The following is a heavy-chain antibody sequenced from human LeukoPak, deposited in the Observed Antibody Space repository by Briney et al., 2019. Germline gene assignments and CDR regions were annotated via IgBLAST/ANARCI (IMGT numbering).Heavy chain of an antibody. J-gene: IGHJ6*03. V-gene: IGHV4-34*01. CDR2: INHSGNT. Sequence: PSETLSLTCAVYGGSFSGYYWSWIRQPPGKGLEWIGEINHSGNTNYNPSLKSRVTISVDTSKNQFSLKLSSVTAADTAVYYCARDGPGGPHYYYYYMDVWGKGTTVTVSS. D-gene: IGHD3-16*01. CDR3: ARDGPGGPHYYYYYMDV. CDR1: GGSFSGYY.